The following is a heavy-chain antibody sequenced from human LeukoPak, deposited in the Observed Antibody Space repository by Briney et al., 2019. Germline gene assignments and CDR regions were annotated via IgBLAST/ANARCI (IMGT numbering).Heavy chain of an antibody. CDR1: DGSISGYY. V-gene: IGHV4-59*08. J-gene: IGHJ4*02. Sequence: SETLSLTCTVSDGSISGYYYNWIRQPPGKGLEWIGYIYYSGSTNYNPSLKSRVTISVDTSKNQFSQKLSSVTAADTAVYYCARHTYYYDSSGYYHYFDYWGQGTLVTVSS. CDR3: ARHTYYYDSSGYYHYFDY. CDR2: IYYSGST. D-gene: IGHD3-22*01.